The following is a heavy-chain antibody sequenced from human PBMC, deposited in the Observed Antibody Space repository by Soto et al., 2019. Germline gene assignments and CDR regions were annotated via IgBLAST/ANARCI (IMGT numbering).Heavy chain of an antibody. D-gene: IGHD2-8*01. CDR1: GGSMTRSGYY. CDR2: VYNNGHT. Sequence: QVDLLESGPGLVKPSETLSLTCTVAGGSMTRSGYYWGWIRQPPGTELQYIVSVYNNGHTYYNPSPTSPVTMSIDASKNQFSPSLRSVTAADTAFYFCVRRGRTSHGDWFDLWGEGILVSVSA. CDR3: VRRGRTSHGDWFDL. J-gene: IGHJ5*02. V-gene: IGHV4-39*01.